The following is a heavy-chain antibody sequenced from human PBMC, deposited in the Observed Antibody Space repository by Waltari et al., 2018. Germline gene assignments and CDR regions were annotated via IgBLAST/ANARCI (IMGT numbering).Heavy chain of an antibody. CDR3: ARDTATYEGWFDP. Sequence: QVQLQESGPGLVKPSETLSLTCTVSGYSIGSGYYWGWIRQPPGKELEWIGSIYHNGKTYYNPSLKSRVTISVATSKNQFSLQLKSVTAADTAVYYCARDTATYEGWFDPWGQGTLVTVSS. CDR2: IYHNGKT. V-gene: IGHV4-38-2*02. J-gene: IGHJ5*02. CDR1: GYSIGSGYY. D-gene: IGHD5-12*01.